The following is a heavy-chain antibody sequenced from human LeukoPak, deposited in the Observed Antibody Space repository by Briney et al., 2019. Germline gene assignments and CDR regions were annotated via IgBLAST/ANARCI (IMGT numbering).Heavy chain of an antibody. J-gene: IGHJ3*02. CDR3: ARHPVVVVITTRMAFDI. V-gene: IGHV4-34*01. CDR1: GGSFSGYY. D-gene: IGHD3-22*01. Sequence: PSETLSLTCAVYGGSFSGYYWSWIRQPPGKGLEWIGEINHSGSTNYNPSLKSRVTISVDTSKNQFSLKLSSVTAADTAVYYCARHPVVVVITTRMAFDIWGQGTMVTVSS. CDR2: INHSGST.